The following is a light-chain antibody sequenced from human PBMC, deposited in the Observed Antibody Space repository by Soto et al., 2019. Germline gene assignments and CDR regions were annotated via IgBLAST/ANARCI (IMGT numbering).Light chain of an antibody. J-gene: IGKJ2*01. V-gene: IGKV2-30*01. CDR1: QSLVYRDGNTY. CDR2: RVS. CDR3: MQGTHWPYT. Sequence: DFVMTQSPLSLPVTLGQPASISCRSSQSLVYRDGNTYLTWFQQRPGQSPRRLIYRVSNRDSGVPDRFSGSGSGTDFTLKISRVEAEDVGVYYCMQGTHWPYTFGQGTKLEIK.